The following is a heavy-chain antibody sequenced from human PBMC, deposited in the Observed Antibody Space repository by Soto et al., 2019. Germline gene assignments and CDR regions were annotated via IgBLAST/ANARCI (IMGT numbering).Heavy chain of an antibody. V-gene: IGHV4-34*01. CDR3: ARGEQQQDY. CDR2: INHSGST. CDR1: GGSFSGYY. J-gene: IGHJ4*02. D-gene: IGHD6-13*01. Sequence: SETLSLTCAVYGGSFSGYYWSWIRQPPGKGLEWIGEINHSGSTNYNPSLKSRVTISVDTSKNQFSLKLSSVTAADTAVYYCARGEQQQDYWGQGTLVNVSS.